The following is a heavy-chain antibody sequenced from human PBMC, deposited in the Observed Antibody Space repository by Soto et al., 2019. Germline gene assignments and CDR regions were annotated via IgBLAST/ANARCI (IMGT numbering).Heavy chain of an antibody. CDR3: AKDLWHSSGYSYY. Sequence: EVQLLESGGGLVQPGGSLRLSCAASGFTFSSYAMSWVRQAPGKGLEWVSAISGSGGSTYYADSVKGRFTISRDNSKNTLYLQMHSLRAEDTTVYYCAKDLWHSSGYSYYWGQGTLVTVSS. CDR1: GFTFSSYA. D-gene: IGHD3-22*01. J-gene: IGHJ4*02. V-gene: IGHV3-23*01. CDR2: ISGSGGST.